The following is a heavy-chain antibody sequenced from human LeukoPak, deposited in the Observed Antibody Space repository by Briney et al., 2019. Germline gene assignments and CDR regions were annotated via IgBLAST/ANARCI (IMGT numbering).Heavy chain of an antibody. CDR3: VRDTPTTGTRYFPY. V-gene: IGHV3-66*01. CDR1: GCTVSSSF. Sequence: GGSLRLSCAASGCTVSSSFMNWVRQAPGKGLEWVSVIYSGSNTYYADSVKDRFTISRDNSKNTLYLQMNSLRAEDTAVYYCVRDTPTTGTRYFPYWGQGTLVTVSS. CDR2: IYSGSNT. D-gene: IGHD1-1*01. J-gene: IGHJ4*02.